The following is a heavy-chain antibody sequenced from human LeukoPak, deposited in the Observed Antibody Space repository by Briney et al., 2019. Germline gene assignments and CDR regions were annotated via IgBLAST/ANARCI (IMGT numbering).Heavy chain of an antibody. Sequence: ASVKVSCKASGYTFTDYYMHWVRQAPGQGFEWMGRINSNGGGTNYAQNFQGRVTRTRDTSISTVYMELISLRPDDTAVYYCAREMNYDDYRTSDYWGQGTLVTVSS. CDR1: GYTFTDYY. CDR2: INSNGGGT. V-gene: IGHV1-2*02. CDR3: AREMNYDDYRTSDY. J-gene: IGHJ4*02. D-gene: IGHD4-17*01.